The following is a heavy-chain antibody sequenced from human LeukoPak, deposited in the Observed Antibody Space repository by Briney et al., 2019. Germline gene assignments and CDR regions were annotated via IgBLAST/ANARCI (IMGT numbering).Heavy chain of an antibody. CDR1: GGSISSYY. CDR2: IYYSGST. V-gene: IGHV4-59*01. Sequence: PSETLSLTCTVSGGSISSYYWSWIRQPPGKGLEWIGYIYYSGSTNYNPSLKSRVTISVDTSKNQFSLKLSSVTAADTAVYYCARGARYYDFWIHWFDPWGQGTLVTVSS. CDR3: ARGARYYDFWIHWFDP. J-gene: IGHJ5*02. D-gene: IGHD3-3*01.